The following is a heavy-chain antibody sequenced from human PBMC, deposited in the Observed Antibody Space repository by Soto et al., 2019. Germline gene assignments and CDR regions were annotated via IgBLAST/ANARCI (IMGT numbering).Heavy chain of an antibody. V-gene: IGHV3-30*18. CDR2: IAYDGSNK. D-gene: IGHD4-4*01. Sequence: QVQLVESGGGVVQPGRSLRLSCVASGFSFSSYGMHWVRQAPGKGPEWVAGIAYDGSNKFYADSVKGRFTIFRDGSKNTVYLQMNSLRPDDTVVYYCAKDQQLQSTPYYFYGMDVWGQGTTVTVSS. CDR1: GFSFSSYG. J-gene: IGHJ6*02. CDR3: AKDQQLQSTPYYFYGMDV.